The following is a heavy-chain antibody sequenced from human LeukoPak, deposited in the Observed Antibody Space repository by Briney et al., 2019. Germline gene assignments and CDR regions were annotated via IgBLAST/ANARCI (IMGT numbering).Heavy chain of an antibody. V-gene: IGHV3-30*04. D-gene: IGHD3-22*01. Sequence: PGGSLRLSCAASGFTFISYAIHWVRQAPGKGLEWVAVISFHGTDSFYADSVKGRFTISRDNAKNSLYLQMNSLRAEDTAVYFCAGDLATGYDSSGFYALDYWGQGTLVTVSS. CDR1: GFTFISYA. CDR3: AGDLATGYDSSGFYALDY. CDR2: ISFHGTDS. J-gene: IGHJ4*02.